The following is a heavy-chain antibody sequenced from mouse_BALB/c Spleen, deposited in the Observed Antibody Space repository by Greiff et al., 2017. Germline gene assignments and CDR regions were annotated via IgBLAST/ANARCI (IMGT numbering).Heavy chain of an antibody. CDR3: ARRDDYDGGPFAY. D-gene: IGHD2-12*01. Sequence: QVQLQQSGAELVKPGASVKLSCKASGYTFTEYIIHWVKQRSGQGLEWIGWFYPGSGSIKYNEKFKGKATLTADKSSNTAYMQLSSLTSEDSAVYFCARRDDYDGGPFAYWGQGNLVTVSA. CDR2: FYPGSGSI. CDR1: GYTFTEYI. J-gene: IGHJ3*01. V-gene: IGHV1-62-2*01.